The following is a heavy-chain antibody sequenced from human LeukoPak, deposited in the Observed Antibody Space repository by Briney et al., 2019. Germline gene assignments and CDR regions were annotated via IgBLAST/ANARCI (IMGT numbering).Heavy chain of an antibody. CDR2: IDPHSGAT. CDR3: APSANYFYFDY. V-gene: IGHV1-2*02. Sequence: GGSLRLSCAASGFTFSTNGMHWVRQAPGQGLEWMGWIDPHSGATNYAQMFQGRVTMTRDTSISTAFMDLSSLRSDDTAVYYCAPSANYFYFDYWGQGTLVTVSS. J-gene: IGHJ4*02. CDR1: GFTFSTNG. D-gene: IGHD4/OR15-4a*01.